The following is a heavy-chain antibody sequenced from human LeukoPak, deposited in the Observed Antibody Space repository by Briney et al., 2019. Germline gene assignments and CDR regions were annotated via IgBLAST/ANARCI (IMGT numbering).Heavy chain of an antibody. CDR3: AKDQKSIAATGYDY. V-gene: IGHV3-23*01. Sequence: GGSLRLSCAASGFTFSSHWMHWVRQAPGKGLEWVSTISGSGGSTYYADSVKGRFTISRDNSKNTLFLQMNSLRADDTAVYFCAKDQKSIAATGYDYWGQGTLVTVSS. CDR2: ISGSGGST. CDR1: GFTFSSHW. D-gene: IGHD6-13*01. J-gene: IGHJ4*02.